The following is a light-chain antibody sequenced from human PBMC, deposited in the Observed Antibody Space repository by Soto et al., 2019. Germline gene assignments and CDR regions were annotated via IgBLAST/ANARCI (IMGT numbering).Light chain of an antibody. CDR3: QQRSNWIT. CDR2: AAS. CDR1: QAIRTA. J-gene: IGKJ5*01. Sequence: AIQLTQSPSSLYASVGDRVTITCRASQAIRTALGWYQQKPGKVPKLLIYAASILQSGVPSRFSGSGSGTDFTLTISSLQPEDFAVYYCQQRSNWITFGQGRRLEIK. V-gene: IGKV1-6*01.